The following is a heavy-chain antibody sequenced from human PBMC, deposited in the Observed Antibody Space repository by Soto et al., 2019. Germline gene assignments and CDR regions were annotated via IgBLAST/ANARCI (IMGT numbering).Heavy chain of an antibody. CDR2: IYYSGST. D-gene: IGHD5-12*01. CDR1: GGSISSGDYY. CDR3: ARAWLQLYYYGMGV. Sequence: PSQTLSLTCTVSGGSISSGDYYWSWIRQPPGKGLEWIGYIYYSGSTYYNPSLKSRVTISVDTSKNQFSLKLSSVTAADTAVYYCARAWLQLYYYGMGVWGQGTTVTVSS. J-gene: IGHJ6*02. V-gene: IGHV4-30-4*01.